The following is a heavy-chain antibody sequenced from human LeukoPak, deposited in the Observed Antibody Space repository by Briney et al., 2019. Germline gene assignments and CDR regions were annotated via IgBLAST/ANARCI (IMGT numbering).Heavy chain of an antibody. CDR3: TKDTYCSGTTCNGGPGDY. Sequence: SETLSLTCTVSGGSISSQYWSWIRQPAGKGLEWIGRIYASGSTNYNPSLKSRVTMSVDTSKNQFSLKLSSVTAADTAVFYCTKDTYCSGTTCNGGPGDYWGQGILVTISS. D-gene: IGHD2-2*01. V-gene: IGHV4-4*07. CDR1: GGSISSQY. CDR2: IYASGST. J-gene: IGHJ4*02.